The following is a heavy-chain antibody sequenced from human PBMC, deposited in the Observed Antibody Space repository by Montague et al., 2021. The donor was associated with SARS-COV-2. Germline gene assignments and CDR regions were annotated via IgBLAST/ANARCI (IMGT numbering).Heavy chain of an antibody. CDR3: ARDYIAAAGIYYYYYGMDV. J-gene: IGHJ6*02. V-gene: IGHV2-70*11. CDR1: GFSLSTSGMC. D-gene: IGHD6-13*01. CDR2: IDWDDDK. Sequence: PALVKPTQTLTLTCTFSGFSLSTSGMCESWIRQPPGKALEWLARIDWDDDKYYNTSLKTRLTISKDTSKNQVVLTMTNMDPVGTATYYCARDYIAAAGIYYYYYGMDVWGQGTTVTVSS.